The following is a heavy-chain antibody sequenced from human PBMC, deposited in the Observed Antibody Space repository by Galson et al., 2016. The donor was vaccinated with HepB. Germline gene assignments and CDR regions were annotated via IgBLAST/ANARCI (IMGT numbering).Heavy chain of an antibody. CDR3: AKSDCSSTSCFPDY. V-gene: IGHV3-9*01. CDR2: ISWNSDSI. CDR1: GFTFGHYA. Sequence: SLRLSCAASGFTFGHYAMHWVRQAPGKGLEWVSGISWNSDSIGYADSVKGRFTISRDNAKNSLYLQMNGLRAEDTALYYCAKSDCSSTSCFPDYWGQGTLVTVSS. J-gene: IGHJ4*02. D-gene: IGHD2-2*01.